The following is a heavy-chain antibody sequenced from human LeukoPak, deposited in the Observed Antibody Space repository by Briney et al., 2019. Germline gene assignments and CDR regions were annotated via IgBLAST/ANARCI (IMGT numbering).Heavy chain of an antibody. V-gene: IGHV3-21*01. J-gene: IGHJ5*02. CDR3: ARGEDTALVTGGYNWFDP. CDR1: GFTFSSYS. Sequence: GGSLRLSCAASGFTFSSYSMNWVRQAPGKGLEWVSSISSSSRYTYYADSVEGRFTISRDNAKNSLYLQMNSLRAEDTAVYYCARGEDTALVTGGYNWFDPWGQGTLVTVSS. CDR2: ISSSSRYT. D-gene: IGHD5-18*01.